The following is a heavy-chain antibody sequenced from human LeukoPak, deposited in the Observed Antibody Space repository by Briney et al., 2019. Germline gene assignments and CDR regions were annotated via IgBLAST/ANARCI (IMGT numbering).Heavy chain of an antibody. CDR1: GLTFRSYG. CDR3: AKDPDDFWTEPPLEY. J-gene: IGHJ4*02. CDR2: ISSSGGNT. V-gene: IGHV3-23*01. Sequence: PGGSLRLSCEGSGLTFRSYGMNWVRQAPGKGLEWVSLISSSGGNTYYADSVRGRFTISRDNSRNTLYLQMNSLRAEDTAIYYCAKDPDDFWTEPPLEYWGQGTLVTVSS. D-gene: IGHD3/OR15-3a*01.